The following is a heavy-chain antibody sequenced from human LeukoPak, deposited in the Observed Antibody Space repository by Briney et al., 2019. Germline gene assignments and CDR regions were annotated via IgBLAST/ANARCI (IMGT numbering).Heavy chain of an antibody. V-gene: IGHV4-59*01. J-gene: IGHJ4*02. CDR1: GGSISSYY. CDR3: ASRPANTTWYGVFDY. CDR2: IYYSGTT. Sequence: PSETLSLTCTVSGGSISSYYWSWIRQPPGKGLEWIGYIYYSGTTNYNPSLKSRVTMSVDTSRAQFFLRLSPVTAADTAIYYCASRPANTTWYGVFDYWSQGTLVTVSS. D-gene: IGHD3-10*01.